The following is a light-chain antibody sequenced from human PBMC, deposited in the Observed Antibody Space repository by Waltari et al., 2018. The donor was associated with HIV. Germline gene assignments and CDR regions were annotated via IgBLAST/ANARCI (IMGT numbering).Light chain of an antibody. CDR1: QSVSSN. CDR3: QQYNNWPIT. CDR2: GAS. V-gene: IGKV3-15*01. Sequence: EIVMTQSPATLSVSPGERATLSCRASQSVSSNLAWYRQKPVQAPRLLIFGASTRATGIPARFSGSGSGTEFALTISGLQSEDVAVYYCQQYNNWPITFGQGTRLEIK. J-gene: IGKJ5*01.